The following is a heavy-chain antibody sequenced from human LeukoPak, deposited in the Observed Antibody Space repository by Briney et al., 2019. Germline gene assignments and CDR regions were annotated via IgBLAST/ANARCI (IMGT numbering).Heavy chain of an antibody. CDR3: ARDVYDYVWGSYSLDY. V-gene: IGHV3-48*03. Sequence: TGGSLRLSCAASGFTFSSYEMNWVRQAPGKGLEWVSYISSSGSTIYYADSVKGRFTISRDNAKNSLYLQVNSLRAEDTAVYYCARDVYDYVWGSYSLDYWGQGTLVTVSS. CDR2: ISSSGSTI. CDR1: GFTFSSYE. D-gene: IGHD3-16*01. J-gene: IGHJ4*02.